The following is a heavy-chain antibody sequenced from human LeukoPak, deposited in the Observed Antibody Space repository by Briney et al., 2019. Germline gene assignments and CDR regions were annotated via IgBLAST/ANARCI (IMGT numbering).Heavy chain of an antibody. CDR2: INHSGST. D-gene: IGHD2-15*01. CDR1: GFTFSGYS. V-gene: IGHV4-34*01. J-gene: IGHJ3*02. Sequence: GSLRLSCAASGFTFSGYSMNWVRQPPGKGLEWIGEINHSGSTNYNASLKSRVTISVDTSKNQFSLKLSSVTAADTAVYYCARDAATPDFYAFDIWGQGTLVTVSS. CDR3: ARDAATPDFYAFDI.